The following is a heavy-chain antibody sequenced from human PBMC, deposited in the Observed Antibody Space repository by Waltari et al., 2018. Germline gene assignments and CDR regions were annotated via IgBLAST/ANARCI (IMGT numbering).Heavy chain of an antibody. CDR3: AKDRFSSTWYGNDGFDI. J-gene: IGHJ3*02. Sequence: EVQLLESGGGLVQPGGSLRLSCEASRFTFSTYAMSWVRQPPGKGLEWVSAISGRGGSPYYADSVKGRFTISRDNSKNTLYLQMNSLRADDTAIYYCAKDRFSSTWYGNDGFDIWGQGAMVTVSS. V-gene: IGHV3-23*01. CDR2: ISGRGGSP. CDR1: RFTFSTYA. D-gene: IGHD6-13*01.